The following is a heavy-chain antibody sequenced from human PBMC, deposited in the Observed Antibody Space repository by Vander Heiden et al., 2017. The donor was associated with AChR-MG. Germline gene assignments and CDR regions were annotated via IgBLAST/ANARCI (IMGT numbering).Heavy chain of an antibody. J-gene: IGHJ4*02. CDR3: ARGRDQWLVDF. CDR2: ISYDEVE. V-gene: IGHV3-33*01. Sequence: QVQLAEAGGGVVQPGRSLRLSCAASGSTFSTHGMHWLAPAAGKGLEWVGLISYDEVEYYADSVKGRFSISRDESMSTLYLQMYSRRVEDTAVYYCARGRDQWLVDFWGQGTLVTVSS. D-gene: IGHD6-19*01. CDR1: GSTFSTHG.